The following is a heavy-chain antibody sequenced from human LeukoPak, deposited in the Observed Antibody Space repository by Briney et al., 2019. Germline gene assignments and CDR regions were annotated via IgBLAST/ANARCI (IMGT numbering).Heavy chain of an antibody. CDR1: GFTFSDYY. CDR2: ISSSGSII. D-gene: IGHD5-12*01. J-gene: IGHJ6*03. CDR3: AREVDIDYYYYMDV. V-gene: IGHV3-11*04. Sequence: GGSLRLSCVASGFTFSDYYMSWIRQAPGKGLEWVSYISSSGSIIYYADSVKGRFTISRDNAKNSLYLQMNSLRAEDTAVYYCAREVDIDYYYYMDVWGKGTTVTVSS.